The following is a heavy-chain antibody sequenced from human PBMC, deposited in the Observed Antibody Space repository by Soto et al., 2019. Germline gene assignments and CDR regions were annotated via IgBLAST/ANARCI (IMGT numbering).Heavy chain of an antibody. CDR3: VRIGGSGDAIFEGLDI. CDR2: IYHSGIT. Sequence: SETLSLTCTVSGASISSHYWTWIRQPPGKGLEWIGYIYHSGITNYNPSLKSRVTISMDTSKNQFSLKLSSVTAADTVIFFCVRIGGSGDAIFEGLDIWGQVTTVTVSS. J-gene: IGHJ3*02. CDR1: GASISSHY. D-gene: IGHD3-16*01. V-gene: IGHV4-59*11.